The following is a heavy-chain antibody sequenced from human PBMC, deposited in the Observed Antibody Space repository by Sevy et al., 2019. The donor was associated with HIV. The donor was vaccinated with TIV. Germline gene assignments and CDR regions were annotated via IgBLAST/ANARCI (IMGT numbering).Heavy chain of an antibody. CDR2: IDQDGSQK. Sequence: GGTLRLSCAASGFTFTDYFMGWVRQAPGKGLVRVANIDQDGSQKNYGDSVKGRNTISRDNPKISVYLQMNPLRVDDTDVYYCARELWAGDYWGQGTLVTVSS. CDR1: GFTFTDYF. CDR3: ARELWAGDY. J-gene: IGHJ4*02. V-gene: IGHV3-7*01. D-gene: IGHD2-21*01.